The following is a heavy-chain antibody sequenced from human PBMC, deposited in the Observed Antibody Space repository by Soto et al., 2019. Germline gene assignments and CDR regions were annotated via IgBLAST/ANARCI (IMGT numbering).Heavy chain of an antibody. V-gene: IGHV4-4*02. Sequence: QVQLQESGPGLVKPSGTLSLTCAVSGGSISSSNWWSWVRQPPGKGLEWIGEIYHSGSTNYNPSLKSRVTISVDKSKNQFSLKLSSVTAADTAVYYCARDRSEAAAGSFPAKGQEGGLDYWGQGTLVTVSS. CDR3: ARDRSEAAAGSFPAKGQEGGLDY. CDR2: IYHSGST. CDR1: GGSISSSNW. D-gene: IGHD6-13*01. J-gene: IGHJ4*02.